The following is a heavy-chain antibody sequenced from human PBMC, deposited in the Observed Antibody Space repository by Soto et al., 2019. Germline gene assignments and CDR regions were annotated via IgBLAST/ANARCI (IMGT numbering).Heavy chain of an antibody. CDR2: IYYSGST. Sequence: QVQLQESGPGLVKPSETLSLTCTVSGGSISSYYWRWIRQPPGKGLEWIGYIYYSGSTNYNPSLKRRVTIAVETSKTPFTPKQSSVTAADSAVYYCACSSSLTGYYYYYYYMDVWGQGTTVTVSS. CDR1: GGSISSYY. V-gene: IGHV4-59*01. D-gene: IGHD3-9*01. CDR3: ACSSSLTGYYYYYYYMDV. J-gene: IGHJ6*03.